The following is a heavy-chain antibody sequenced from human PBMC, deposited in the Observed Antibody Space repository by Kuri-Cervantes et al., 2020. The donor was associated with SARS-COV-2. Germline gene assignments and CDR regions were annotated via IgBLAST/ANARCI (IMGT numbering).Heavy chain of an antibody. CDR1: GYTFTGYY. CDR2: INPNSGGT. V-gene: IGHV1-2*02. Sequence: ASVKVSCKASGYTFTGYYMHWVRQAPGQGLEWMGWINPNSGGTNYAQKFQGRVTMTRDTSISTAYMELSRLRSDDTAVYHCASRSEGDDAFDIWGQGTMVTVSS. J-gene: IGHJ3*02. D-gene: IGHD3-16*01. CDR3: ASRSEGDDAFDI.